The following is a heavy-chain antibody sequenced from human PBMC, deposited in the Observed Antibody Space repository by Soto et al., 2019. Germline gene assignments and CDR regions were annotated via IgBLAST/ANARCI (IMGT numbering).Heavy chain of an antibody. D-gene: IGHD2-15*01. CDR3: AREGGVLADIVVVVAENWFDP. J-gene: IGHJ5*02. V-gene: IGHV3-7*01. Sequence: EVQLVESGGGLVQPGGSLRLSCAASGFTFSSYWMSWVRQAPGKGLEWVANIKQDGSEKYYVDSVKGRFTISRDNAKNSLYLQMNSLRAEDTAVYYCAREGGVLADIVVVVAENWFDPWGQGTLVTVSS. CDR1: GFTFSSYW. CDR2: IKQDGSEK.